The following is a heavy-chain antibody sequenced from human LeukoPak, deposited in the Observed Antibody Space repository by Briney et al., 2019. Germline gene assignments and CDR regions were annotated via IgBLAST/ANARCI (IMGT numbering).Heavy chain of an antibody. CDR1: GFTFSSYA. CDR3: AKGRYCSSTRCPRPFDY. Sequence: AGSLRLSCAASGFTFSSYAMSWVRQAPGKGLEWVSAISGSGGSTYYADSVKGRFTISRDNSKNTLYLQMNSLRAEDTAVYYCAKGRYCSSTRCPRPFDYWGEGTLVTVSS. J-gene: IGHJ4*02. V-gene: IGHV3-23*01. D-gene: IGHD2-2*01. CDR2: ISGSGGST.